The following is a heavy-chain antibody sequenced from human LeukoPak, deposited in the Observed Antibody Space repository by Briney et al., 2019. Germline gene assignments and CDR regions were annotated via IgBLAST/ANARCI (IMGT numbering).Heavy chain of an antibody. V-gene: IGHV3-23*01. D-gene: IGHD2-15*01. J-gene: IGHJ4*02. CDR3: AKGPRLVAANTVFDY. CDR2: ISGSGGST. CDR1: GFTFRRYD. Sequence: SGGPLRLSCAASGFTFRRYDMSWVRQAPGKGLEWVSSISGSGGSTYYADSVKGRFTISRDNSKNTLHLQMNSLRADDTAVYYCAKGPRLVAANTVFDYWGQGTLVTVSS.